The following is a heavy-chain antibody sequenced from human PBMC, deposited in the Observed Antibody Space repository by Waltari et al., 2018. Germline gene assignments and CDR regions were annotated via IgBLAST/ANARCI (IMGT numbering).Heavy chain of an antibody. CDR2: ISWNSGSI. V-gene: IGHV3-9*01. J-gene: IGHJ4*02. Sequence: EVQLVESGGGLVQPGRSLRLSCAASGFTFDDYAMHWVRQAPGKGQEWVSGISWNSGSIGYADSVKGRFTISRDNAKNSLYLQMNSLRAEDTALYYCAKVGAIYGAWPFDYWGQGTLVTVSS. CDR1: GFTFDDYA. CDR3: AKVGAIYGAWPFDY. D-gene: IGHD1-26*01.